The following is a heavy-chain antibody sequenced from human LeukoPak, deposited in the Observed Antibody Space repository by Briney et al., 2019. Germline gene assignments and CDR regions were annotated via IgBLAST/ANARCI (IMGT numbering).Heavy chain of an antibody. CDR2: IYSGGST. J-gene: IGHJ4*02. V-gene: IGHV3-53*01. CDR3: ARGRGDFWSGYTYYFDY. Sequence: GGSLRLSCAASGFTVSSNYMSWVRQAPGKGLEWVSVIYSGGSTYYADSVKGRFTISRDNSKNTLYLQMNSLRAEDTAVYYCARGRGDFWSGYTYYFDYWGQGTLVTVSS. D-gene: IGHD3-3*01. CDR1: GFTVSSNY.